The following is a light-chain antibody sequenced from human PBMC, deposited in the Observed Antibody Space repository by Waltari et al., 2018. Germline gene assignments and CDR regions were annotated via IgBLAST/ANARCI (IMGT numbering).Light chain of an antibody. J-gene: IGKJ2*01. Sequence: EIVVTQSPAALSVSPGERVTLSCRASPSVRSNLAWYQQKPGQAPRLLIYSASTRATGIPARFSGYGSGAESTLTISSLQSEDFAIYYCQQYDVWPYTFGQGTKLDIK. V-gene: IGKV3-15*01. CDR3: QQYDVWPYT. CDR2: SAS. CDR1: PSVRSN.